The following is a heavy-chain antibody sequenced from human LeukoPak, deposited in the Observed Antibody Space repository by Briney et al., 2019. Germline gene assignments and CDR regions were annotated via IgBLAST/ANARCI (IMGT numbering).Heavy chain of an antibody. CDR1: GNSFTSYW. J-gene: IGHJ3*02. CDR3: ARALRITFGGGRGAFDI. V-gene: IGHV5-10-1*01. Sequence: GESPKISCKASGNSFTSYWIAWVRQMPGKGLEWMGRIDPSDSYTNYSPSFQGHLTISADKSISTAYLQWSSLKASDTAMYYCARALRITFGGGRGAFDIWGQGTMVTVSS. CDR2: IDPSDSYT. D-gene: IGHD3-16*01.